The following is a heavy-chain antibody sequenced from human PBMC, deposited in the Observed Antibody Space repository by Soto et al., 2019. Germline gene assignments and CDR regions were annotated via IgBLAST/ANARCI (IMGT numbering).Heavy chain of an antibody. CDR3: ARFLGASIAFSFDY. CDR1: GDSVASHD. V-gene: IGHV4-59*02. D-gene: IGHD6-6*01. J-gene: IGHJ4*02. CDR2: MDYTGFS. Sequence: LETLCLTCSFSGDSVASHDWTWIRQSPEKGLEWIGYMDYTGFSHYNPSLKSRLTISVDTSKNQFTLQLTSVTAEDTAVYYCARFLGASIAFSFDYWGQGTLVTVSS.